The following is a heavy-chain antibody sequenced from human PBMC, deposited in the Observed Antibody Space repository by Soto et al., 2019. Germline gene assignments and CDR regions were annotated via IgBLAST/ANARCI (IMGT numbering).Heavy chain of an antibody. D-gene: IGHD3-3*01. CDR3: AREQVVQFWSGYHTAFDAFDI. Sequence: EVQLVESGGGLVQPGRSLRLSCAASGFTFDDYAMHWVRQAPGKGLEWVSGISWNSGSIGYADSVKGRFTISRDNAKNSLYVKMNSLRAEDTGLYYCAREQVVQFWSGYHTAFDAFDIWGQGTMVTVSS. CDR1: GFTFDDYA. J-gene: IGHJ3*02. V-gene: IGHV3-9*01. CDR2: ISWNSGSI.